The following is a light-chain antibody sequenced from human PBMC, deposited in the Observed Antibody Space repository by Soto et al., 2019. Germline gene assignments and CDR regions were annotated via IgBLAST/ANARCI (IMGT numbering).Light chain of an antibody. V-gene: IGKV1-5*01. J-gene: IGKJ1*01. CDR2: DAS. CDR3: KHYNSYSEA. Sequence: DIQMTQSPSTLSASVGDRVTITCRASQSISSWLAWYQQKPGKAPKLLIYDASSLESGVQSRFSGRGSGTEFTLTISSLQPDDFATYYCKHYNSYSEAFGQGTKVDIK. CDR1: QSISSW.